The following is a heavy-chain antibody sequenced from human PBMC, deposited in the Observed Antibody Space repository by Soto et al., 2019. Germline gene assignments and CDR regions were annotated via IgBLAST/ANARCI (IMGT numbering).Heavy chain of an antibody. D-gene: IGHD2-21*01. CDR3: ARSRTGAVPDSINI. V-gene: IGHV3-30-3*01. CDR2: ISRDGSTT. Sequence: QVQVVESGGRVVQPGGSLRLSCEGSGFTFSRYAMHWVRQAPGGGLEWVAVISRDGSTTYYGDFVKGRFTVSRDNAKNSVFLSMTSLRADDTAGFYCARSRTGAVPDSINIWGQGTLVTVSS. CDR1: GFTFSRYA. J-gene: IGHJ1*01.